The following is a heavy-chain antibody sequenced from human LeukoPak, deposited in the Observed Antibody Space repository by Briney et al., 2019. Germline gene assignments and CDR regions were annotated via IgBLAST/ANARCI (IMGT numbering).Heavy chain of an antibody. V-gene: IGHV4-31*03. CDR1: GVSVSDGRYY. CDR2: KYYTGSA. D-gene: IGHD2-2*01. CDR3: ATPYCSSISCLDVFNT. J-gene: IGHJ3*02. Sequence: SETLSLTCNVSGVSVSDGRYYWTWIRQHPAKGLEWIGYKYYTGSAKYNPSLKSRLTISVDTSKNQFSLQLRSVTAADTATYYCATPYCSSISCLDVFNTWGQGTRVTVSS.